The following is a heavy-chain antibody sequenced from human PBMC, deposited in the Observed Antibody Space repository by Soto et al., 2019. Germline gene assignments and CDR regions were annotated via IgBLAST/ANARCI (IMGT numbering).Heavy chain of an antibody. CDR1: GGTFSSYA. D-gene: IGHD2-2*01. Sequence: QVQLVQSGAEVKKPGSSVKVSCKASGGTFSSYAISWVRQAPGRGLEWMGGSIPISGTANYAQKFQGRVTITADESTSTVYMEPSSLRSEDTAVYFCARSQGSSTSLEIYYYYYYGMDVWGQGTTVTVSS. J-gene: IGHJ6*02. CDR2: SIPISGTA. CDR3: ARSQGSSTSLEIYYYYYYGMDV. V-gene: IGHV1-69*01.